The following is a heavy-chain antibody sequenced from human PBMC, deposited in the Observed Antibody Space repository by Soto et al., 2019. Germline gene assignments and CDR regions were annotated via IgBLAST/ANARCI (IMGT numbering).Heavy chain of an antibody. CDR1: GFTFSSYA. J-gene: IGHJ4*02. V-gene: IGHV3-74*01. CDR3: VRTSLVVAAATREDY. D-gene: IGHD2-15*01. Sequence: GGSLRLSCAASGFTFSSYAMSWVRQAPGKGLVWVSRINSDGSSTSYADSVKGRFTISRDNAKNTLYLQMNSLRAEDTAVYYCVRTSLVVAAATREDYWGQGTLVTVYS. CDR2: INSDGSST.